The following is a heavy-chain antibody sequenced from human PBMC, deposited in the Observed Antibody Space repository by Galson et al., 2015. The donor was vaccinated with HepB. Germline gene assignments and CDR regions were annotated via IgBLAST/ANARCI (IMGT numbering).Heavy chain of an antibody. CDR2: ISSSSSTI. J-gene: IGHJ6*02. D-gene: IGHD3-16*01. Sequence: SLRLSCAASGFTFSSYSMNWVRQAPGKGLEWVSYISSSSSTIYYADSVKGRFTISRDNAKNSLYLQMNSLRDEDTAVYYCARDQRRGYYDYVWGSNYYYYGMDVWGQGTTVTVSS. CDR3: ARDQRRGYYDYVWGSNYYYYGMDV. V-gene: IGHV3-48*02. CDR1: GFTFSSYS.